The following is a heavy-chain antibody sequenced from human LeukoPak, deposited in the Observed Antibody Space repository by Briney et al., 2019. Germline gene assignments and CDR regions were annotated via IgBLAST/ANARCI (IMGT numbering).Heavy chain of an antibody. CDR2: INKDGGEK. Sequence: GGSLRLSCAASGFTFSSYWMSWVHQAPGKGLEWVANINKDGGEKYYVDSVKGRFTISRDNAKNSLYLQMNSLRAEDTAVYYCARDRGVFSGSYPLYSFDYWGQGTLVTVSS. V-gene: IGHV3-7*01. CDR3: ARDRGVFSGSYPLYSFDY. J-gene: IGHJ4*02. CDR1: GFTFSSYW. D-gene: IGHD1-26*01.